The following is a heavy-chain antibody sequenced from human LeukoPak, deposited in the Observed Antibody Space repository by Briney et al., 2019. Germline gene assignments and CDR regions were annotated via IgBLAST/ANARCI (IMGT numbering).Heavy chain of an antibody. CDR1: GGSFSGYY. CDR3: ARSLDYYYYGLDV. CDR2: INHSGST. V-gene: IGHV4-34*01. J-gene: IGHJ6*02. D-gene: IGHD1-1*01. Sequence: SETLSLTCAVYGGSFSGYYWNWIRQPLGKGLEWIGEINHSGSTNYNPSLKSRVTISVDTSKNQFSPKLSSVTAADTAVYYCARSLDYYYYGLDVWGQGTTVTVSS.